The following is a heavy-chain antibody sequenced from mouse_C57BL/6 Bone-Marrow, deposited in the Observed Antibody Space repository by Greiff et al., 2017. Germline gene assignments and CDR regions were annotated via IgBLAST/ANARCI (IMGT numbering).Heavy chain of an antibody. CDR1: GYAFSSSW. J-gene: IGHJ1*03. V-gene: IGHV1-82*01. CDR3: AREWNLRYPWYFDV. CDR2: IYPGDGDT. D-gene: IGHD1-1*01. Sequence: QVQLQQSGPELVKPGASVKISCKASGYAFSSSWMHWVKQRPGKGLEWIGRIYPGDGDTNYNGKFKGKATLTADKSSSTAYMQLSSLTSEDSAVXFCAREWNLRYPWYFDVWGTGTTVTVSS.